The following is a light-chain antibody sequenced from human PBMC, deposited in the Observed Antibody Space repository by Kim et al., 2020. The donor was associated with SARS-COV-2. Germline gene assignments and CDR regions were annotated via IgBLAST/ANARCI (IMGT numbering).Light chain of an antibody. Sequence: SPGQTATLSCRASQRVGSAFIAWFQHRPGQAPSLLVFGGTGRATSIPGRFSVSGSGADSTLTIRRLEPEDFAVYYWHQYADSPRTFGPGTRLEIK. CDR1: QRVGSAF. CDR3: HQYADSPRT. J-gene: IGKJ5*01. V-gene: IGKV3-20*01. CDR2: GGT.